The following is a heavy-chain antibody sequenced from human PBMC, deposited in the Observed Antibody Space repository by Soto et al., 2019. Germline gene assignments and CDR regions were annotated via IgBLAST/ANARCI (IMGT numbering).Heavy chain of an antibody. J-gene: IGHJ4*02. CDR2: IIPIFGTA. D-gene: IGHD1-1*01. CDR1: GGTFSSYA. V-gene: IGHV1-69*12. Sequence: QVQLVQSGAEVKKPGSSVKVSCKASGGTFSSYAISWVRQAPGQGLEWMGGIIPIFGTADYAQKFQGRVTITADESTRTAYMELSSLRSEDTAVYYCASMLDHYYFDYWGQGTLVTVSS. CDR3: ASMLDHYYFDY.